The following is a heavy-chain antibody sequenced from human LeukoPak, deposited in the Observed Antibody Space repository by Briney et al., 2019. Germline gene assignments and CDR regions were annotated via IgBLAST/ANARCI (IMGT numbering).Heavy chain of an antibody. CDR1: GFTFSSYG. V-gene: IGHV3-30*18. J-gene: IGHJ4*02. D-gene: IGHD3-22*01. CDR3: AKNGYYYDSSGYYYNDY. CDR2: ISYDGSNK. Sequence: AGGSLRLSCAASGFTFSSYGMHWVRQAPGKGREGVAVISYDGSNKYYADSVKGRFTISRDNSKNTLYLQMNSLRAEDTAVYYCAKNGYYYDSSGYYYNDYWGQGTLVTVSS.